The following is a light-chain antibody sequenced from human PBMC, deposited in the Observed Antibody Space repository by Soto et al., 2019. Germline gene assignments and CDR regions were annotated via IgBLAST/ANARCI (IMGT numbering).Light chain of an antibody. CDR2: EVS. Sequence: QSALTQPASVSGSPGQSITISCTGTSSDVGGYNYVSWYQQHPGKAPKLMIYEVSNRPSGVSNRFSGSKSGNTASLTISGIQAEDEADYYCSSYKSSSTQVVGTGTKVTVL. V-gene: IGLV2-14*01. CDR3: SSYKSSSTQV. J-gene: IGLJ1*01. CDR1: SSDVGGYNY.